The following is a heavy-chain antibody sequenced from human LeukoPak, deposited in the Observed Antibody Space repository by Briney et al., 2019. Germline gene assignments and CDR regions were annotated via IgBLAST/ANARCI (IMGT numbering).Heavy chain of an antibody. J-gene: IGHJ3*02. CDR3: ARGRVAVAADDAFDI. D-gene: IGHD6-19*01. CDR2: IYYSGST. CDR1: GGSISSGGYS. V-gene: IGHV4-31*03. Sequence: SETLSLTCTVSGGSISSGGYSWSWIRQHPGKGLEWIGYIYYSGSTFYNPSLKSRVTISVDTSKNQFSLKLSSVTAADTAVYYCARGRVAVAADDAFDIWGQGTMVTVSS.